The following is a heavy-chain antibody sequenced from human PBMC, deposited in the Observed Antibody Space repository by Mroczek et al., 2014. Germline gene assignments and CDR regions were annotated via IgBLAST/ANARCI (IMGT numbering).Heavy chain of an antibody. CDR3: AKEVVVVVAATYYYYMDV. V-gene: IGHV3-9*01. CDR2: ISWNSGSI. D-gene: IGHD2-15*01. Sequence: VQLVQSGGGLVQPGRSLRLSCAASGFTFDDYAMHWVRQAPGKGLEWVSGISWNSGSIGYADSVKGRFTISRDNAKNSLYLQMNSLRAEDTALYYCAKEVVVVVAATYYYYMDVWGKGTTVTRLL. J-gene: IGHJ6*03. CDR1: GFTFDDYA.